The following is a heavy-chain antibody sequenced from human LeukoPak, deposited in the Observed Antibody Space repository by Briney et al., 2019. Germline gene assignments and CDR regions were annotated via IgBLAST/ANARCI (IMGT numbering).Heavy chain of an antibody. CDR2: IYPGDSDT. CDR3: ARRSEANWGFLADAFDI. CDR1: GYSFTSYW. V-gene: IGHV5-51*01. J-gene: IGHJ3*02. D-gene: IGHD7-27*01. Sequence: KHGESLKISCKGSGYSFTSYWIGWVRQLPGKGLEWMGIIYPGDSDTRYSPSFQGQVTISADKSISTAYLQWSSLKASDTAMYYCARRSEANWGFLADAFDIWGQGTMVTVSS.